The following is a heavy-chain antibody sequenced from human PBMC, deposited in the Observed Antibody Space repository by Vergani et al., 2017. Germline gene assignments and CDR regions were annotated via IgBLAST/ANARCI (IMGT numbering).Heavy chain of an antibody. CDR2: ISSNGGST. J-gene: IGHJ4*02. CDR1: GFPFSSYA. CDR3: AKGSDYVVVVPAAILG. D-gene: IGHD2-2*01. Sequence: VQLVESGGGLVQPGGSLRLSCSASGFPFSSYAMHWVRQAPGKGLEYVSAISSNGGSTYYADSVKGRFTISRDNSKNTLYLQMNSLRAEDTAVYYCAKGSDYVVVVPAAILGWGQGTLVTVSS. V-gene: IGHV3-64*04.